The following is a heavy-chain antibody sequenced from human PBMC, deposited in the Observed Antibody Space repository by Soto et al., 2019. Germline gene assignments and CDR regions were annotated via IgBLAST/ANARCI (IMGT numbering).Heavy chain of an antibody. Sequence: EVHLVESGGGLVQPGGSLRLSCAASRFAVSDNYMSWVRQAPGKGLEFVSLIYSGGTTSYADSVKGSFTISRDNSKNTLYLQMNNLRAEDTAVYYCATPTITLPHWGQGTMVTVSS. CDR2: IYSGGTT. J-gene: IGHJ4*02. V-gene: IGHV3-66*01. CDR1: RFAVSDNY. CDR3: ATPTITLPH. D-gene: IGHD5-12*01.